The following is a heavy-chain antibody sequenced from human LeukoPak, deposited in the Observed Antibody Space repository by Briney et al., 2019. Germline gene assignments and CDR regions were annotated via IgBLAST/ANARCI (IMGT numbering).Heavy chain of an antibody. CDR1: GYTFTSYY. D-gene: IGHD3-22*01. CDR2: INPSGGST. J-gene: IGHJ4*02. CDR3: LTYYYDSSGYYYFDY. V-gene: IGHV1-46*01. Sequence: ASVKVSCKASGYTFTSYYMHWVRQAPGQGLEWMGIINPSGGSTSYAQKFQGRVTMTRDMSTSTVYMELSSLRSEDTAVYYCLTYYYDSSGYYYFDYWGQGTLVTVSS.